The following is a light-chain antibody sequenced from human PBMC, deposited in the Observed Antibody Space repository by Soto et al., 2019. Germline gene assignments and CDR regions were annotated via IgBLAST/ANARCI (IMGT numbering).Light chain of an antibody. CDR2: GAS. CDR3: QQYGRSRT. J-gene: IGKJ1*01. CDR1: QSVSSRY. V-gene: IGKV3-20*01. Sequence: EIVMTQSRCTLSVSPVERAPLSCRASQSVSSRYLAWYQQKPGQAPRLLIYGASSRATGIPDRFSGSGSGTDFTLTISRLEPEDFAVYYCQQYGRSRTFGQGTKVDI.